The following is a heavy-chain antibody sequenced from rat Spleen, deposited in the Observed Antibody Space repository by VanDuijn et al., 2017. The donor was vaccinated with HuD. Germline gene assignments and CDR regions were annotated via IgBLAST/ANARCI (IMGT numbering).Heavy chain of an antibody. V-gene: IGHV5S13*01. CDR3: SRAMYTTDYYYAKGYYVMDA. D-gene: IGHD1-6*01. CDR1: GFTFRNYG. CDR2: ITNASGRT. Sequence: EVHLVESGGGLVQPGRSLKLSCAASGFTFRNYGMAWVRQTLTKGLEWVASITNASGRTYYPDSVKGRFTISRDIAKSTLYLEMNSLRSEDTATYYCSRAMYTTDYYYAKGYYVMDAWGQGASVTVSS. J-gene: IGHJ4*01.